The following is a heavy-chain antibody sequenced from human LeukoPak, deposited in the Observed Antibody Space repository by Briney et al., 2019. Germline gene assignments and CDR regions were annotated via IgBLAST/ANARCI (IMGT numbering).Heavy chain of an antibody. V-gene: IGHV3-30*03. Sequence: GGSLRLSCAASGFTFSSYGMHWVRQAPGKGLEWVAVISYDGSNKYYADSVKGRFTTSRDNSKNTLYLQMNSLRADDTAVCHCARDPGYGLGTDYEGYWGQGTLVTVSS. D-gene: IGHD3-10*01. CDR2: ISYDGSNK. CDR1: GFTFSSYG. CDR3: ARDPGYGLGTDYEGY. J-gene: IGHJ4*02.